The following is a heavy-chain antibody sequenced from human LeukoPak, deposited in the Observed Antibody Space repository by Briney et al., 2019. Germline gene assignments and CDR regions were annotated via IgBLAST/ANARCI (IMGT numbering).Heavy chain of an antibody. J-gene: IGHJ3*02. CDR1: GGSLRSYY. CDR3: ARGSGSGSYVAFDI. D-gene: IGHD3-10*01. Sequence: SETLSLTCTVSGGSLRSYYWSWIRQPPGKGLEWIGYIYYSGSTKYNPSLKSRVTTSEDTSKNQFSLKMSSVTAVDTALYYCARGSGSGSYVAFDIWGHGTMVTVSS. CDR2: IYYSGST. V-gene: IGHV4-59*01.